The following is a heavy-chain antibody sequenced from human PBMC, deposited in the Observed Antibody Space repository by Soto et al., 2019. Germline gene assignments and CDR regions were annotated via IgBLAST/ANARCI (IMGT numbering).Heavy chain of an antibody. J-gene: IGHJ4*02. Sequence: GGSLRLSCAASGFTFSSYWMSWVRQAPGKGLEWVANIKQDGSEKYYVDSVKGRFTISRDNAKNSLYLQMNSLRAEDTAVYYCARGDWLLFFSFDYWGQGTLVTVS. V-gene: IGHV3-7*01. CDR2: IKQDGSEK. CDR3: ARGDWLLFFSFDY. CDR1: GFTFSSYW. D-gene: IGHD3-9*01.